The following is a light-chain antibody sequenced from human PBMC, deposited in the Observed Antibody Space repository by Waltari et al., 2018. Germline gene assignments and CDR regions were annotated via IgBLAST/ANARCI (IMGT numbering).Light chain of an antibody. CDR2: DVS. CDR1: SSDVGGYNY. V-gene: IGLV2-14*03. J-gene: IGLJ2*01. Sequence: QSAPTQPASVSGSPGQSITIPCTGTSSDVGGYNYVSWYQQHPGKAPKLMIYDVSNRPSGVSNRFSGSKSGNTASLTISGLQAEDEADYYCSSYTSSSTVFGGGTKLTVL. CDR3: SSYTSSSTV.